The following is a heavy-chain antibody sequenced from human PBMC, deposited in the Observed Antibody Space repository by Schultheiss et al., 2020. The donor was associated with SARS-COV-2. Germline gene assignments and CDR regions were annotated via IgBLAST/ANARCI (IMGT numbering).Heavy chain of an antibody. Sequence: SETLSLTCTVSGGSISSYYWSWIRQPPGKGLEWIGSIYYSGSTYYNQSLKSRVTISVDTSKNQFSLKLSSVTAADTAVYYCARRSIAVAGLDYWGQGTLVTVSS. CDR1: GGSISSYY. J-gene: IGHJ4*02. D-gene: IGHD6-19*01. CDR2: IYYSGST. V-gene: IGHV4-59*05. CDR3: ARRSIAVAGLDY.